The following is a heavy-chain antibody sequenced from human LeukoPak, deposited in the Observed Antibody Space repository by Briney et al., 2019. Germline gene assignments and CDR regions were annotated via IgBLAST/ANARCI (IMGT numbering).Heavy chain of an antibody. D-gene: IGHD3-16*01. J-gene: IGHJ3*02. CDR2: ISSSSSYT. CDR3: ARVKYVWGSPGAFDI. Sequence: PGGSLRLSCAASGFTFSSYSMNWVRQAPGKGLEWVSSISSSSSYTYYADSVKGRFTISRDNAKNSLYLQMNSLRAEDTAVYYCARVKYVWGSPGAFDIWGQGTMVTVSS. V-gene: IGHV3-21*01. CDR1: GFTFSSYS.